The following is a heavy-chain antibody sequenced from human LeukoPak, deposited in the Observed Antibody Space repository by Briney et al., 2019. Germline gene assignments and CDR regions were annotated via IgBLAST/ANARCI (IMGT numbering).Heavy chain of an antibody. V-gene: IGHV4-59*08. D-gene: IGHD3-10*01. J-gene: IGHJ4*02. CDR1: GGSISSYY. Sequence: SETLSLTCTVSGGSISSYYWSWIRQPPGKGLEWIGYIYYSGSTNYNPSLKSRVTISVDTSKNQFSLKLSSVTAADTAVYYCARSYYYGSGSYSGYFDYWGQGTLVTVSS. CDR3: ARSYYYGSGSYSGYFDY. CDR2: IYYSGST.